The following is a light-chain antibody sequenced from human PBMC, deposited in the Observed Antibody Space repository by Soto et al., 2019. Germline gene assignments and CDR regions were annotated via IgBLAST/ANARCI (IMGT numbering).Light chain of an antibody. Sequence: QSALTQPPSASGSPGQSVTISCTGTSSDVGGYNYVSWYQQHPGKAPKLMIYEVSKRPSGVPDRFSGSKSGNTASLTVSGLQAEDETEYYCSTYGGSNLYVFGTGTKVTV. CDR2: EVS. CDR3: STYGGSNLYV. V-gene: IGLV2-8*01. CDR1: SSDVGGYNY. J-gene: IGLJ1*01.